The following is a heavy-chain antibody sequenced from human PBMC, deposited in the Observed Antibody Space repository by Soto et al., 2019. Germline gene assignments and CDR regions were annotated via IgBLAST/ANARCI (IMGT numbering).Heavy chain of an antibody. CDR1: GFTFSSYA. J-gene: IGHJ4*02. D-gene: IGHD5-12*01. Sequence: GGSLRLSCAASGFTFSSYAMSWVRQAPGKGLEWVSAISGSGGSTYYADSVKGRFTISRDNSKNTLYLQTNSLRAEDTAVYYCAKAYGSGYEGDYWGQGTLVTVSS. V-gene: IGHV3-23*01. CDR2: ISGSGGST. CDR3: AKAYGSGYEGDY.